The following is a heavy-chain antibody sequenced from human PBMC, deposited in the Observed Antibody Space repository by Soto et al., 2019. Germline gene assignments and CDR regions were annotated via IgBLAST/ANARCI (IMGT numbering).Heavy chain of an antibody. CDR1: GFTFDDYA. D-gene: IGHD3-16*01. CDR3: AKDIRGGYYYGMDV. Sequence: EVQLVESGGGLVQPGRSLRLSCAASGFTFDDYAMHWVRQAPGKGLEWVSGISWNSGSIGYADSVKGRFTISRDNAKNSLYLQMNSLRAEDTALYYCAKDIRGGYYYGMDVWGQGTTVTVSS. V-gene: IGHV3-9*01. CDR2: ISWNSGSI. J-gene: IGHJ6*02.